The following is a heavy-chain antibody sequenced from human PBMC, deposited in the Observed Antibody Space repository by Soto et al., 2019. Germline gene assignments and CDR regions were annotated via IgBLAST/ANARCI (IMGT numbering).Heavy chain of an antibody. J-gene: IGHJ5*02. D-gene: IGHD2-21*01. V-gene: IGHV1-69*02. Sequence: QVQLVQSGAEVKKPGSSVRVACKTSGDIFNRYTISWVRQAPGLGLEWMGRIIPVVGGPNYAEKFRGRVTITADTATTSVYLEVRSLRSDDTATYYCARAEGVGGRWYAAWGQGTLVTVSS. CDR2: IIPVVGGP. CDR3: ARAEGVGGRWYAA. CDR1: GDIFNRYT.